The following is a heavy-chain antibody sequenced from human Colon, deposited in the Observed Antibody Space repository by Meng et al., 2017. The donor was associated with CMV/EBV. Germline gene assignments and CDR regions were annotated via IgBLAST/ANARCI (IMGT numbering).Heavy chain of an antibody. J-gene: IGHJ5*02. CDR2: ISYDGSHA. CDR1: GFDFFNSA. D-gene: IGHD3-10*01. Sequence: LVESGGGVVQPGRSLRLSCAASGFDFFNSAMHWVRQVPGKGLEWVTIISYDGSHALYADSVKGRFTISRDNSKNTLYLQMNSLRPEDTAVYYCASSFHGSGSPDHWGQGTLVTVSS. CDR3: ASSFHGSGSPDH. V-gene: IGHV3-30-3*01.